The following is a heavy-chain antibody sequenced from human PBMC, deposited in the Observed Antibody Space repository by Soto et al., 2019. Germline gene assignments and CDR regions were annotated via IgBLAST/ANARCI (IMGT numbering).Heavy chain of an antibody. CDR3: AKDGGWGHYYYYGMDV. J-gene: IGHJ6*04. CDR2: IVVGSGNT. V-gene: IGHV1-58*01. Sequence: ASVKVSCKASGFTFTSSAVQWVRQARGQRLEWIGWIVVGSGNTNYAQKFQERVTITRDMSTSTAYMELSSLRSEDTAVFYCAKDGGWGHYYYYGMDVWGKGTRVTVS. CDR1: GFTFTSSA. D-gene: IGHD3-16*01.